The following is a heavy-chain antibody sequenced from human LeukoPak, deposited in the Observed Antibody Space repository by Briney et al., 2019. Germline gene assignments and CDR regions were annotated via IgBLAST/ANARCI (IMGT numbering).Heavy chain of an antibody. J-gene: IGHJ6*03. CDR1: GLTFSSYN. D-gene: IGHD2-15*01. Sequence: GGSLRLSCAASGLTFSSYNMNWVRQAPGKGLEWVSSTTSSSSYIYYADSVKGRFTISRDNAKNSLYLQMNSLTAEDTAVYYCAKVRLGYCSGGSCSRGGTPMDVWGKGTTVTISS. CDR3: AKVRLGYCSGGSCSRGGTPMDV. CDR2: TTSSSSYI. V-gene: IGHV3-21*06.